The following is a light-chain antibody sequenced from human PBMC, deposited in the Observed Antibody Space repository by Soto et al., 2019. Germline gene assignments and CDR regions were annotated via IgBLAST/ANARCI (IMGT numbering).Light chain of an antibody. CDR3: QQLDRYPLT. Sequence: IQLTQSPSSLSASVGDGVTITCRASQGISSYLAWYQQKVGKAPKLLIYAASTLQSGVPSRFSGSGSGTDFTLTISSLQPEDFATYYCQQLDRYPLTFGGGTKVDIK. CDR1: QGISSY. V-gene: IGKV1-9*01. J-gene: IGKJ4*01. CDR2: AAS.